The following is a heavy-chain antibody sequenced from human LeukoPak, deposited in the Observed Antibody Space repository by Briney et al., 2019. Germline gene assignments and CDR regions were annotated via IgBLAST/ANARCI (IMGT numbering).Heavy chain of an antibody. D-gene: IGHD3-10*01. Sequence: GGSLRLSCAASGFTFSNAWMSWVRQTPGKGLEWVGRTKSKTDGGTTDYVAPVKGRFTISRDDSKNTLYLQMNSLKSEDTAVYYCTTDYGSGSYRYFNYWGQGTLVTVSS. V-gene: IGHV3-15*01. CDR2: TKSKTDGGTT. CDR1: GFTFSNAW. J-gene: IGHJ4*02. CDR3: TTDYGSGSYRYFNY.